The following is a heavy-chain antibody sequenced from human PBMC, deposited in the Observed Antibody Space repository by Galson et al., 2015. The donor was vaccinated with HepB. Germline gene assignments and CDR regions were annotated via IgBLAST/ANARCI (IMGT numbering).Heavy chain of an antibody. D-gene: IGHD3-16*01. J-gene: IGHJ4*02. Sequence: SLRLSCAASGFTFTSYAMSWVRQAPGKGLEWVSTISGSGGSTYYADSVKDRFTISRDSSKNTLYLQMNSLRAEDTAVYYCAKDTAYMITVGGVILEHRGFDYWGQGTLVTVSS. CDR1: GFTFTSYA. CDR3: AKDTAYMITVGGVILEHRGFDY. V-gene: IGHV3-23*01. CDR2: ISGSGGST.